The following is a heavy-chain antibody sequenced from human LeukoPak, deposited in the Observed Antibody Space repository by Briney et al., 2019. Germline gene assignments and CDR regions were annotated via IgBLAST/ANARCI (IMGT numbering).Heavy chain of an antibody. CDR3: ARAPTVRGVYWFDP. CDR1: GYTFTGYY. CDR2: INPNSGGT. Sequence: ASVKVSCKASGYTFTGYYIHWVRQAPGQGLEWMGWINPNSGGTNYAQKFQGRVTMTRDTSISTAYMELSRLRSDDTAVYYCARAPTVRGVYWFDPWGQGTLVTVSS. V-gene: IGHV1-2*02. D-gene: IGHD3-10*01. J-gene: IGHJ5*02.